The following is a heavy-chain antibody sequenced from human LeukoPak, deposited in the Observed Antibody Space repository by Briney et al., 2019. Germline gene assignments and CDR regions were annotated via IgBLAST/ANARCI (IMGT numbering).Heavy chain of an antibody. Sequence: GGSLRLSCAASGFTFSSYAMSWVRQAPGKGLEWVSAISGSGGSTYCADSVKGRFTISRDNAKNSLYLQMNSLRAEDTAVYYCARTVTTYWYFDLWGRGTLVTVSS. CDR3: ARTVTTYWYFDL. CDR2: ISGSGGST. V-gene: IGHV3-23*01. CDR1: GFTFSSYA. D-gene: IGHD4-17*01. J-gene: IGHJ2*01.